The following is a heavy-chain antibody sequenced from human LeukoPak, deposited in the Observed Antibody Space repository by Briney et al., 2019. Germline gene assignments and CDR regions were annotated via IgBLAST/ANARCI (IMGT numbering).Heavy chain of an antibody. CDR1: GFTFSTYP. CDR3: ARLPDGPVGTFDY. J-gene: IGHJ4*02. Sequence: PGGSLRLSCAASGFTFSTYPMHWVRQAPGRGLECVALISYDGDNKYYADSVKGRFTISRDNSNNTLYLRMNSLRAEDTAVYYCARLPDGPVGTFDYWGQGTLVTVSS. V-gene: IGHV3-30-3*01. D-gene: IGHD1-26*01. CDR2: ISYDGDNK.